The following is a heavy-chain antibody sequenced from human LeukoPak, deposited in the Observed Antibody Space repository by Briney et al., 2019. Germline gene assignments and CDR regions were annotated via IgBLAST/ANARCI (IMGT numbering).Heavy chain of an antibody. D-gene: IGHD6-6*01. CDR3: AGEEYSSSSGEGSFDY. V-gene: IGHV1-69*13. CDR1: GYTFTSYG. J-gene: IGHJ4*02. CDR2: IIPIFGTA. Sequence: ASVKVSCKASGYTFTSYGISWVRQAPGQGLEWMGGIIPIFGTANYAQKFQGRVTITADESTSTAYMELSSLRSEDTAVYYCAGEEYSSSSGEGSFDYWGQGTLVTVSS.